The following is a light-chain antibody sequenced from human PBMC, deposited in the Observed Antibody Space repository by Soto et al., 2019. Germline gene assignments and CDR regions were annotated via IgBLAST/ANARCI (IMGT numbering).Light chain of an antibody. CDR1: SSDVGGHNY. V-gene: IGLV2-8*01. CDR2: EVS. J-gene: IGLJ2*01. Sequence: QSVLTQPPSASGSPGQSVTISCTGTSSDVGGHNYVSWYQQHPGKAPKLTIYEVSKRRSGVPDRFSGSKSGNTASLTVSGLQAEDEADYYCSSYAGSNNLVFGGGTQLTVL. CDR3: SSYAGSNNLV.